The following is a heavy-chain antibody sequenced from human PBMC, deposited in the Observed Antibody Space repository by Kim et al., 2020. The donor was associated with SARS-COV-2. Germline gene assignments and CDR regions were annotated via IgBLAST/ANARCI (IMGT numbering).Heavy chain of an antibody. Sequence: SETLSLTCAVSGGSISSSNWWSWVRQPPGKGLEWIGEIYHSGSTNYNPSLKSRVTISVDKSKNQFSLKLSSVTAADTAVYYCARGGIGVIGWFDPWGQGTLVTVSS. CDR2: IYHSGST. CDR1: GGSISSSNW. CDR3: ARGGIGVIGWFDP. D-gene: IGHD3-22*01. J-gene: IGHJ5*02. V-gene: IGHV4-4*02.